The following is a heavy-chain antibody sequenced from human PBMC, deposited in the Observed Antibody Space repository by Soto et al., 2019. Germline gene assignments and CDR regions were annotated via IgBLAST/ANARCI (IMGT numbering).Heavy chain of an antibody. D-gene: IGHD4-17*01. J-gene: IGHJ4*02. CDR2: IIPIFGTA. Sequence: QVQLVQSGAEVKKPGSSVKVSCKASGGTFSSYAISWVRQAPGQGLEWMGGIIPIFGTANYAQKFQGRVTITADESTSTAYMELSSLRSEDTAVYYCAREGDYGDYEGDGYFDYWGQGTMVTVSS. V-gene: IGHV1-69*12. CDR3: AREGDYGDYEGDGYFDY. CDR1: GGTFSSYA.